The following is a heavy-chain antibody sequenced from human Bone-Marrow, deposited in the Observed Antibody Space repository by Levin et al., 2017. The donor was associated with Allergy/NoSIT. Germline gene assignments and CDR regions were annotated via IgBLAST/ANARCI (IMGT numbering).Heavy chain of an antibody. CDR3: AHMDTALVTHQRSFDY. J-gene: IGHJ4*02. V-gene: IGHV2-5*02. CDR1: SLTTSGVG. D-gene: IGHD5-18*01. CDR2: IYWDDDE. Sequence: SLTTSGVGVGWIRPPPGKALQWLALIYWDDDERYSPSLRSRLTITKDTSKSRVVLTLTNVSPEDTATYYCAHMDTALVTHQRSFDYWGQGTLVTVSS.